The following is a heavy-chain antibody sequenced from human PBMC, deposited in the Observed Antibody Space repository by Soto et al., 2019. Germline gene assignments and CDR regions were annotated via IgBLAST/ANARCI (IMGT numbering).Heavy chain of an antibody. CDR3: ARDRVMRGNAYYYGMDV. V-gene: IGHV1-69*12. CDR2: IVPMFAAP. J-gene: IGHJ6*02. D-gene: IGHD2-21*01. Sequence: QDLLVQSGAEVKNPGSSVRVSCKTSGGTFSSFAISWVRLAPGQGLEWMGVIVPMFAAPTYAQKFQGRVSITADESTRTAYMELSRLRSDDTAVYYCARDRVMRGNAYYYGMDVWGQGTTVTVSS. CDR1: GGTFSSFA.